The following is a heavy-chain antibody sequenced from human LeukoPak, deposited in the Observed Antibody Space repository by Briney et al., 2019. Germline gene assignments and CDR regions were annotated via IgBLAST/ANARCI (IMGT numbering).Heavy chain of an antibody. D-gene: IGHD2-15*01. CDR1: GFTFSSYA. Sequence: GGSLRLSCAASGFTFSSYAMSWVRQVPGRGLEWVSRINGDESSTNYADSVKGRFTISRDNAKDTLYLHMNSLTAEDTAVYYCAQEGWYPLNYFDYWGQGTLVTVSS. J-gene: IGHJ4*02. V-gene: IGHV3-74*01. CDR2: INGDESST. CDR3: AQEGWYPLNYFDY.